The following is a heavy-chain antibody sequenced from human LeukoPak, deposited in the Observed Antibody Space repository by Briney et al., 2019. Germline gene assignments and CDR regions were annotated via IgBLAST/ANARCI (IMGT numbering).Heavy chain of an antibody. CDR2: MNPNSGNT. CDR3: ARDHYSTTSLDY. J-gene: IGHJ4*02. Sequence: ASVKVSCKASGYTFTSYDINWVRQATGQGLEWMGWMNPNSGNTGYAQKFQGRVTMTRNTSISTAYMELSSLRSEDTAVYYCARDHYSTTSLDYWGQGTLVTVSS. V-gene: IGHV1-8*01. D-gene: IGHD4-17*01. CDR1: GYTFTSYD.